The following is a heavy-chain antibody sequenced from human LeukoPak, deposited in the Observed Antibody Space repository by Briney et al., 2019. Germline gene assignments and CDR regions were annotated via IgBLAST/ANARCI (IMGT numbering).Heavy chain of an antibody. J-gene: IGHJ4*02. CDR1: GFSLRNIY. V-gene: IGHV3-53*01. CDR3: ARDRGYGYGFFDY. D-gene: IGHD5-18*01. CDR2: FYSGGSS. Sequence: IQPRGAPRLSRAASGFSLRNIYITWVRPAPREGPEGGSSFYSGGSSYYADSVKGRFIISRDSSTDTLYLQMNSLRVEDTAVYFCARDRGYGYGFFDYWGQGTLVTVSS.